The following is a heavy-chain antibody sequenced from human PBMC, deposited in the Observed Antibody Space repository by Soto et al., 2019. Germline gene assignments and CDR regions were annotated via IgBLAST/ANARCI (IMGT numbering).Heavy chain of an antibody. Sequence: GGSLRLSCAASGFTFSSYNMNWVRQAPGKGLEWVSYISSSSSPIYYPDSVKGRFTISRDNAKNSLYLQMNSLRAEDTAVYYCARSVVKDVTYYQYMDVWGKGTTVTVSS. CDR1: GFTFSSYN. J-gene: IGHJ6*03. V-gene: IGHV3-48*01. CDR2: ISSSSSPI. D-gene: IGHD2-2*01. CDR3: ARSVVKDVTYYQYMDV.